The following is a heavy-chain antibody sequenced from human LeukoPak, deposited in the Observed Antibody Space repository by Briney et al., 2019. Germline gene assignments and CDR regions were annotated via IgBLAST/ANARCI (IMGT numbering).Heavy chain of an antibody. CDR3: ARDLYRIVVVPHYFDY. J-gene: IGHJ4*02. V-gene: IGHV3-11*04. CDR1: GFTFSDYY. Sequence: GGSLRLSCAASGFTFSDYYMSWIRQAPGKGLEWVSYISSSGSTIYYADSVKGRFTISRDNAKNSLYLQMNSLRAEDTAVYYCARDLYRIVVVPHYFDYWGQGTLVTVSS. D-gene: IGHD3-22*01. CDR2: ISSSGSTI.